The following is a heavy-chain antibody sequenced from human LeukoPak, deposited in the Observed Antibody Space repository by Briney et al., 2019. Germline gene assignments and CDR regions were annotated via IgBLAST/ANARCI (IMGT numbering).Heavy chain of an antibody. J-gene: IGHJ4*02. CDR3: ARYSGSSPLDY. V-gene: IGHV4-34*01. CDR1: GGSFSGYY. CDR2: INHSGST. D-gene: IGHD1-26*01. Sequence: SETLSLTCAVYGGSFSGYYWSWIRQPPGKGLEWIGEINHSGSTNYNPSLKSRVTISVDTSKNQFSLKLSSVTAADTAVYYRARYSGSSPLDYWGQGTLVTVSS.